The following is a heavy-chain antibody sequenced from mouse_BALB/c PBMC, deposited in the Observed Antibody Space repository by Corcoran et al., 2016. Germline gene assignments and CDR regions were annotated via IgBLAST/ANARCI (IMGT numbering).Heavy chain of an antibody. Sequence: EVQLQQSGPELVKPGASMKISCKASGYSFTGYTMNWVKQSHGKNLEWIGLINPYNGDTSYNQKFKGKATLTVDKSSNTAYMDLLSLTSEDSAVYYCARYYYGSNYAMDYWGQGTSVTVSS. V-gene: IGHV1-18*01. D-gene: IGHD1-1*01. J-gene: IGHJ4*01. CDR1: GYSFTGYT. CDR2: INPYNGDT. CDR3: ARYYYGSNYAMDY.